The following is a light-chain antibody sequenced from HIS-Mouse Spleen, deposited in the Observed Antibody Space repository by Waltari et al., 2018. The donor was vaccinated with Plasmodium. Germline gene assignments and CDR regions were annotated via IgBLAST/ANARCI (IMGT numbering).Light chain of an antibody. CDR1: HLHQKY. J-gene: IGLJ3*02. V-gene: IGLV3-10*01. CDR3: YSSDSSSNHRV. CDR2: EDS. Sequence: SYELTQPPSASLSPGQTARITCPRVHLHQKYSCWYQQKSGQAPVLVIYEDSRRPSGIPAGFSGSSSGTMATLTISGAQVEDEADDYCYSSDSSSNHRVFGGGTKLTVL.